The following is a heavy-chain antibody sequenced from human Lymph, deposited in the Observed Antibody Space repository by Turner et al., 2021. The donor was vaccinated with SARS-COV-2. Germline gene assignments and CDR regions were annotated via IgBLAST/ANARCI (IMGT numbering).Heavy chain of an antibody. V-gene: IGHV1-69*10. CDR2: IIPVLGIA. J-gene: IGHJ3*02. CDR3: ARRHSGNYDAFDI. D-gene: IGHD1-26*01. Sequence: VQLVQSVAEVKNPGSSVKVSCKASGGTFSTYVISWVRQAPGQGLEWRRGIIPVLGIANYAQKFQGRVTITADKSTSTAYMELSSLRSEDTAVYHCARRHSGNYDAFDIWGQGTMVTVSS. CDR1: GGTFSTYV.